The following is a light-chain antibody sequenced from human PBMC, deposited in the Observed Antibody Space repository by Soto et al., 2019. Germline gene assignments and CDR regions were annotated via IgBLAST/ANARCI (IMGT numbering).Light chain of an antibody. CDR1: QTISTW. V-gene: IGKV1-5*02. J-gene: IGKJ1*01. Sequence: DIQMTQSPSTLSASVGDRVTIICRASQTISTWLAWYQQKPGKAPKLLMYDASRLESGVPSRFSGSGSGTEFTLTISSLQLDDFATYYCQQYNTYWTFGQGTKVEIK. CDR2: DAS. CDR3: QQYNTYWT.